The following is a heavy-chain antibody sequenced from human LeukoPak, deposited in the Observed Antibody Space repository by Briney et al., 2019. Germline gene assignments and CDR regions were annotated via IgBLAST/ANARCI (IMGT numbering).Heavy chain of an antibody. CDR3: ARLYPPFDY. J-gene: IGHJ4*02. V-gene: IGHV4-39*01. D-gene: IGHD2-2*02. CDR2: IYYSGST. CDR1: GGSISSSSYY. Sequence: SETLPLTCTVSGGSISSSSYYWGWIRQPPGKGLEWIGSIYYSGSTYYNPSLKSRVTISVDTSKNQFSLKLSSVTAADTAVYYCARLYPPFDYWGQGTLVTVSS.